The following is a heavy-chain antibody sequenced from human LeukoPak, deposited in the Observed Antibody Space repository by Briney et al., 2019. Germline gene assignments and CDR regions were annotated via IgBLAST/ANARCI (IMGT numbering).Heavy chain of an antibody. Sequence: SVKVSCKASGGTFSSYAISWVRQAPGQGLDWMGGIIPIFGTANYAHKFQGRVTITADESTSTAYMELSSLRSEDTAVYYCAGGWYNWNDGYYYYGMDVWGPGTTVTVSS. CDR3: AGGWYNWNDGYYYYGMDV. CDR2: IIPIFGTA. J-gene: IGHJ6*02. V-gene: IGHV1-69*13. CDR1: GGTFSSYA. D-gene: IGHD1-20*01.